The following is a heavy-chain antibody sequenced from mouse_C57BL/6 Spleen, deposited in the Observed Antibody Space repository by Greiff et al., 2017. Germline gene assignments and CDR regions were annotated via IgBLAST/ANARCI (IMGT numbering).Heavy chain of an antibody. D-gene: IGHD2-5*01. Sequence: QVQLQQSGAELVRPGTSVKVSCKASGYAFTNYLIEWVKQRPGQGLEWIGVINPGSGGTNYNEKFKGKATLTADKSSSTAYMQLSSLTSEDSAVYVCARSSNYRAMDYWGQGTSVTVSS. CDR2: INPGSGGT. J-gene: IGHJ4*01. CDR3: ARSSNYRAMDY. CDR1: GYAFTNYL. V-gene: IGHV1-54*01.